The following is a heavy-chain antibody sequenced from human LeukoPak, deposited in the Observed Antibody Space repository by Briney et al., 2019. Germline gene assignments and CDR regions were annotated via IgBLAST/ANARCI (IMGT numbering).Heavy chain of an antibody. V-gene: IGHV3-74*01. CDR3: ASFRDTDN. CDR1: GLTFSNVG. J-gene: IGHJ3*01. CDR2: INTAGST. Sequence: GGSLRLSCEVSGLTFSNVGMHWVRQTPGQGLGWVCRINTAGSTVYADPVKGRFTISRENAKNMVYLQMNSLRTEDTAVYYCASFRDTDNWGRGTMVTVSS. D-gene: IGHD2-21*01.